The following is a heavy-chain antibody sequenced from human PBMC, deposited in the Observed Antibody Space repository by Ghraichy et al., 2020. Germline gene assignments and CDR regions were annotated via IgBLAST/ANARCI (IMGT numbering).Heavy chain of an antibody. CDR2: MNQSGST. D-gene: IGHD3-22*01. J-gene: IGHJ6*02. Sequence: SETLSLTCAVYGGSFSGYHWNWIRQPPGKGLEWIGEMNQSGSTNYNPSLKSRVTISVDMSKNQFSLKLSSVTAADTAVYYCARAPPATYDTSGYYPYVFYGMDVWGQGTTLT. CDR1: GGSFSGYH. CDR3: ARAPPATYDTSGYYPYVFYGMDV. V-gene: IGHV4-34*01.